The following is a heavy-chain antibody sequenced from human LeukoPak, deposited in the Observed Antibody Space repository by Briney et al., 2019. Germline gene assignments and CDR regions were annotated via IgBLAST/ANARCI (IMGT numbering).Heavy chain of an antibody. CDR2: IYYSGST. D-gene: IGHD3-22*01. Sequence: PSETLSLTCTASGGSISSSSYYWGWIRQPPGKGLEWIGSIYYSGSTYYNPSLKSRVTISVDTSKNQFSLKLSSVTAADTAVYYCASITMIVVVIWGQGTLVTVSS. CDR3: ASITMIVVVI. J-gene: IGHJ4*02. V-gene: IGHV4-39*01. CDR1: GGSISSSSYY.